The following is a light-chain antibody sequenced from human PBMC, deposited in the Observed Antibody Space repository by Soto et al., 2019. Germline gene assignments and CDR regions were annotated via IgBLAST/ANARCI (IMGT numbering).Light chain of an antibody. J-gene: IGLJ2*01. V-gene: IGLV2-14*01. Sequence: QSALTQPASVSRSPGQSITISCTGTSSDVGGYNYVSWYQQHPGKAPKLMIYEVSNRPSGVSNRFSGSKSGNTASLTISGLQAEDEAAYYCSSYTSSSTVVFGGGTKLTVL. CDR1: SSDVGGYNY. CDR3: SSYTSSSTVV. CDR2: EVS.